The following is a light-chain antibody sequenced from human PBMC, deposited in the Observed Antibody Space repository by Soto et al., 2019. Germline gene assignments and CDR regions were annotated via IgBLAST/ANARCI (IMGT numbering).Light chain of an antibody. CDR3: MQALQTPPGT. CDR1: QSLLHSNGYNY. CDR2: LGS. Sequence: DIVMTQSPLSLPVTPGEPASISCRSSQSLLHSNGYNYLDWYLQKPGQSPQLLIYLGSNRASGVPDRFSGSGSGTDFTLKISRVEAEDVGVYYCMQALQTPPGTVGPGTKVDIK. J-gene: IGKJ3*01. V-gene: IGKV2-28*01.